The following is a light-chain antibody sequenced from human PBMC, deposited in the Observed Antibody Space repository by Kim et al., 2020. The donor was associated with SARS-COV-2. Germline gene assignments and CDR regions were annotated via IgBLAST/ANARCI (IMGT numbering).Light chain of an antibody. CDR2: TNN. Sequence: QSVSISCSGSTSNIETNTVNWYQQLPGAAPKLLIHTNNQRPSGVPDRFSGSRFGTSASLTISGLQSEDEADYFCAAWDDSPDGYVVFGGGTQLTV. J-gene: IGLJ2*01. CDR3: AAWDDSPDGYVV. CDR1: TSNIETNT. V-gene: IGLV1-44*01.